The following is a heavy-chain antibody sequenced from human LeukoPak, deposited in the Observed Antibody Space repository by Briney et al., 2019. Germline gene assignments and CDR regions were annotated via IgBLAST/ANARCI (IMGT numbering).Heavy chain of an antibody. V-gene: IGHV4-59*01. CDR3: ARGYSSSKVDY. CDR1: GGSISTYY. J-gene: IGHJ4*02. Sequence: PSETLSLTCTVSGGSISTYYWSWIRQPPGKGLEWIGYIYDSGSTNYNPSLKSRGTISIDTSKNQFSLKLSSVTAADTAVYYCARGYSSSKVDYWGQGTLVTVSS. CDR2: IYDSGST. D-gene: IGHD6-13*01.